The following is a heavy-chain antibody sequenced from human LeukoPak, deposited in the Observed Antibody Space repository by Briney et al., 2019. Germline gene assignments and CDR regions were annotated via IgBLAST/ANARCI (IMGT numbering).Heavy chain of an antibody. CDR2: IYGDGNI. CDR1: GFTVSSNY. D-gene: IGHD5-24*01. J-gene: IGHJ4*02. Sequence: GGSLRLSCAASGFTVSSNYMNWVRQAPGKGLEWASVIYGDGNIYYADSVKGRFTISRDNSKNTLYLQMNSLRAEDTAVYYCARGAGYNYPYYFDYWGQGTLVTVSS. CDR3: ARGAGYNYPYYFDY. V-gene: IGHV3-53*01.